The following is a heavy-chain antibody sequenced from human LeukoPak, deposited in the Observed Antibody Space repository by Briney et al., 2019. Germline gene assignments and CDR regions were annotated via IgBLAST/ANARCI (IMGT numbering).Heavy chain of an antibody. CDR1: GFTFSSYA. Sequence: GGSLRLSCAASGFTFSSYAMHWVRQAPGKGLEYVSAISSNGGSTYYANSVKGRFTISRDNSKNTLYLQMGSLRAEDMAVYYCARVSDCSSTSCYGGHYYYMDVWGKGTTVTVSS. J-gene: IGHJ6*03. D-gene: IGHD2-2*01. V-gene: IGHV3-64*01. CDR2: ISSNGGST. CDR3: ARVSDCSSTSCYGGHYYYMDV.